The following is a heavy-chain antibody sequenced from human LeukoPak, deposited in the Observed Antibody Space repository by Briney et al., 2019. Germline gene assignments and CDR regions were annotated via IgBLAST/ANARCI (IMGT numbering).Heavy chain of an antibody. D-gene: IGHD2-2*03. CDR3: ARDLDIVVVPASWFYP. Sequence: GGSLRLSCAASGFTFSSYSMNWVRQAPGKGLEWVSYISSSRSTIYYADSVKGRFTISRDNAKNSLYLQMNSLRDEDTSVYYCARDLDIVVVPASWFYPWGQGTLVTVSS. CDR2: ISSSRSTI. CDR1: GFTFSSYS. V-gene: IGHV3-48*02. J-gene: IGHJ5*02.